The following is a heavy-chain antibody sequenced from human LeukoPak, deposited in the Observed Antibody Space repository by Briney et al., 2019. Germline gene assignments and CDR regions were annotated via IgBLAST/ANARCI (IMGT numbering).Heavy chain of an antibody. Sequence: GGSLRLSCAASGFTFSSYAMSCVRQAPGKGLEWVSAISGSGGSTYYADSVKGRFTISRDNSKNTLYLQRNSLRAEDTAVYYCAKAANEWEVLAGYFDYWGQGTLVTVSS. V-gene: IGHV3-23*01. CDR3: AKAANEWEVLAGYFDY. CDR2: ISGSGGST. J-gene: IGHJ4*02. D-gene: IGHD1-26*01. CDR1: GFTFSSYA.